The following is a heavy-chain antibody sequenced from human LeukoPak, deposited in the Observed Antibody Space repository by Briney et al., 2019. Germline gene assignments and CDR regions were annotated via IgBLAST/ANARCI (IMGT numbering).Heavy chain of an antibody. CDR2: IKLDGSEK. J-gene: IGHJ4*02. V-gene: IGHV3-7*03. CDR3: ARDQYDTWSRRGNFDS. CDR1: GFTFEKYW. D-gene: IGHD3-3*01. Sequence: GGSLRLSCVASGFTFEKYWKSWVRQAPGKGLEWVANIKLDGSEKSYVDSVKGRFTISRDNTKNSLYLQMNSLRAEDTAVFYCARDQYDTWSRRGNFDSWGQGTLVIVSS.